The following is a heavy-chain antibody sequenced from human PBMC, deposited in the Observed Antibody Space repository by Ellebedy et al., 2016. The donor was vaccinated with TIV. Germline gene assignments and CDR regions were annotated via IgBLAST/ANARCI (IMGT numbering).Heavy chain of an antibody. D-gene: IGHD3-10*01. CDR1: GYTFTDYG. V-gene: IGHV1-18*01. CDR3: ARYSGSGTYYRNGMDV. CDR2: VSAYSGNT. J-gene: IGHJ6*02. Sequence: AASVKVSCKSSGYTFTDYGIRWVRQAPGQGLDWMGWVSAYSGNTNYAQNLQDRVTMTTDTSTDTAYMELRSLRSDDTAVYYCARYSGSGTYYRNGMDVWGQGTTVTVSS.